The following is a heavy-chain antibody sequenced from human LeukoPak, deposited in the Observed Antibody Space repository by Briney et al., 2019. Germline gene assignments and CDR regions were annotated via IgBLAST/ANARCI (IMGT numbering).Heavy chain of an antibody. CDR3: ARERTPGSGYGVDY. Sequence: ASMKVSSKASGYIFTNYGPSWVRQAPGQGLEWMGWINPNINGTNYAQKFQGRVTMTGDRSISTAYMELSRLRSDDTAVYYCARERTPGSGYGVDYWGQGTVVTVSS. D-gene: IGHD6-25*01. V-gene: IGHV1-2*02. J-gene: IGHJ4*02. CDR2: INPNINGT. CDR1: GYIFTNYG.